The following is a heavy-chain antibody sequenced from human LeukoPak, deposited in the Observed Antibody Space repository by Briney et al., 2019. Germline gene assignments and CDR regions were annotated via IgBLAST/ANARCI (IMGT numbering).Heavy chain of an antibody. V-gene: IGHV1-24*01. CDR3: ATTDWD. CDR2: FDPEDGET. D-gene: IGHD3-9*01. Sequence: ASVKVSCKASGYTFTGYYIHWVRQAPGHGLEWMGGFDPEDGETIYAQKFQGRVTMTEDTSTDTAYMELSSLRSEDTAVYYCATTDWDWGQGTLVTVSS. J-gene: IGHJ4*02. CDR1: GYTFTGYY.